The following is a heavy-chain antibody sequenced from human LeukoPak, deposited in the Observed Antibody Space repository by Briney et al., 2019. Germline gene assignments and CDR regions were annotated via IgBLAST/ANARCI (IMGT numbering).Heavy chain of an antibody. V-gene: IGHV3-23*01. Sequence: PGGSLRLSCVVSGFPFSRYAMNWVRQAPGKGLEWVSAISGSGISTFQADSVKGRFTISRDNSESTLFLQMNNLRVEDTAIYYCAKTAPPPIQYFGWFTGAFDDWGQGTVVTVSS. CDR3: AKTAPPPIQYFGWFTGAFDD. J-gene: IGHJ5*02. CDR2: ISGSGIST. CDR1: GFPFSRYA. D-gene: IGHD3-9*01.